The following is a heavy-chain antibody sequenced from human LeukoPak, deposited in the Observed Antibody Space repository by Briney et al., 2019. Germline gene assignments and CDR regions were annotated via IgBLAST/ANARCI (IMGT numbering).Heavy chain of an antibody. CDR1: GFTFSSYG. D-gene: IGHD5-24*01. CDR2: IWYDGSNK. Sequence: GGSLRLSCAASGFTFSSYGMHWVRQAPGKGLEWAAVIWYDGSNKYYADSVKGRFTISRDNSKNTLYLQMNSLRAEDTAVYYCAKGNREGYNSDPFDYWGQGTLVTVSS. V-gene: IGHV3-33*06. J-gene: IGHJ4*02. CDR3: AKGNREGYNSDPFDY.